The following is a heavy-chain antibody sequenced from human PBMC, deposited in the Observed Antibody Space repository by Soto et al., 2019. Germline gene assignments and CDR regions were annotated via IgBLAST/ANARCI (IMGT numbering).Heavy chain of an antibody. CDR3: ARNMDYYYGRGSGNGHGV. J-gene: IGHJ6*02. Sequence: QVRLVKSGAEVKELGDSVRVSCEASGYTFTAYHIHWVRQAPGQGLEWMGWINPKFGDTGYAQDFLGRVSMTSDMSISTVYLELSSLTSDDTAIYYCARNMDYYYGRGSGNGHGVWGQGTTVTVFS. CDR1: GYTFTAYH. CDR2: INPKFGDT. V-gene: IGHV1-2*02. D-gene: IGHD3-10*02.